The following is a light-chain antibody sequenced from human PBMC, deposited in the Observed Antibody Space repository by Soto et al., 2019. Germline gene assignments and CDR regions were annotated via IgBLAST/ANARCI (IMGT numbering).Light chain of an antibody. CDR3: CSLAGGNIFRV. CDR2: DVS. J-gene: IGLJ2*01. CDR1: SSDVGGYNY. Sequence: QSALTQPRSVSGSPGQSVTISCTGTSSDVGGYNYVSWYQHHPGKAPKFIMFDVSSRPSGVPDRFSGSKSGNTAYLTISGLQAEDEADYYCCSLAGGNIFRVFGGGTKLTVL. V-gene: IGLV2-11*01.